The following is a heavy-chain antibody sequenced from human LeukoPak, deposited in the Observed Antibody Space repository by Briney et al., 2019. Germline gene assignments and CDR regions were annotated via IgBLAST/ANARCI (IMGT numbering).Heavy chain of an antibody. Sequence: SETLSLTCTVSGGSISSSSYYWGWIRQPPGKGLEWIGSIYYSGSTYYNPSLKGRVTISVDTSKNQFSLKLSSVTAADTAVYYCARHLNPSYYDILTGYFYFDYWGQGTLVTVSS. CDR2: IYYSGST. J-gene: IGHJ4*02. CDR3: ARHLNPSYYDILTGYFYFDY. V-gene: IGHV4-39*01. CDR1: GGSISSSSYY. D-gene: IGHD3-9*01.